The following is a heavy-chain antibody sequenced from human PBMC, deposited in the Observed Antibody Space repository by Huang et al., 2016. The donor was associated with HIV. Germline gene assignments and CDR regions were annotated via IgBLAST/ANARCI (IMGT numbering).Heavy chain of an antibody. V-gene: IGHV1-69*13. CDR2: IIPIFGTA. D-gene: IGHD3-22*01. CDR1: GGTFSSYA. Sequence: QVQLVQSGAEVKKPGSSVKVSCKASGGTFSSYAISWVRQAPGQGLEWMGGIIPIFGTANYTQKFQGRVTITADESTSTAYMELSSLRSEDTAVYYCLYDSSGRAVLGTADYWGQGTLVTVSS. CDR3: LYDSSGRAVLGTADY. J-gene: IGHJ4*02.